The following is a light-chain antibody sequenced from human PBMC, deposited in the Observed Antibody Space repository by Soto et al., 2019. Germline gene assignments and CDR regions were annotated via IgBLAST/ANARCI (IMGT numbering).Light chain of an antibody. Sequence: QSVLTQPPSASGTPGQRVTISCSGSSSNIGSSSVNWYQQLPGTAPKVLIYSNNQRPSGVPDRFSGSKSGTSASLAISGLQSEDEADYYCEAWDDSLNGWVFGGGTQLTVL. CDR3: EAWDDSLNGWV. J-gene: IGLJ3*02. CDR1: SSNIGSSS. CDR2: SNN. V-gene: IGLV1-44*01.